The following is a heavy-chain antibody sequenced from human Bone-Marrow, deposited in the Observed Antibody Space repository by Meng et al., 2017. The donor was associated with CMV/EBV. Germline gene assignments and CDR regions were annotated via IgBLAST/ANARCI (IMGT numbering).Heavy chain of an antibody. CDR3: ARRMYYDILTGYYDCTWFDP. Sequence: QVQLQESVPGLVKPSQTLSLTCTVSGGSISSGNYYWSWIRQQPGKGLEWIGYIYYSGTTFYNPSLKSRVTLSVDTSKNQFSLKLASVTAADTAVYYCARRMYYDILTGYYDCTWFDPWGQGTLVTVSS. CDR2: IYYSGTT. J-gene: IGHJ5*02. CDR1: GGSISSGNYY. V-gene: IGHV4-31*03. D-gene: IGHD3-9*01.